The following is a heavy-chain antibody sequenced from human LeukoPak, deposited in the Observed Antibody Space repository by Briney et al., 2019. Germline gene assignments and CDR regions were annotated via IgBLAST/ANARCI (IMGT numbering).Heavy chain of an antibody. J-gene: IGHJ4*02. CDR2: IYSGGST. D-gene: IGHD2-15*01. Sequence: GGSLRLSCAASGFTVSSNYMSWVRQAPGKGLEWVSVIYSGGSTYYADSVKGRFTISRDNSKNTLYLQMNSLRAEDTAVYYCAKDPYCSGGSCYGYWGQGTLVTVSS. CDR3: AKDPYCSGGSCYGY. V-gene: IGHV3-53*01. CDR1: GFTVSSNY.